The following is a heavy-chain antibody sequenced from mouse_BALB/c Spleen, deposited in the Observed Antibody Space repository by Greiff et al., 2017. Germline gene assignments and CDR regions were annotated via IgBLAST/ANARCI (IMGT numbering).Heavy chain of an antibody. J-gene: IGHJ3*01. Sequence: EVQLLESGAGLVRPGASLKLSCAASGYTFTSYSMSWVRQTPGQRLEWVASISRGGSTYYPDSLKGGFTISGDNARTSLYLQMSSLTSEDTAMYFCARDYGYDPPFAYWGQGTLVTVSA. CDR1: GYTFTSYS. CDR2: ISRGGST. D-gene: IGHD2-2*01. V-gene: IGHV5-6-5*01. CDR3: ARDYGYDPPFAY.